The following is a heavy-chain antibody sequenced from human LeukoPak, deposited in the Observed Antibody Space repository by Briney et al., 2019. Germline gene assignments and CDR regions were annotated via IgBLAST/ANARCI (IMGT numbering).Heavy chain of an antibody. V-gene: IGHV1-69*05. CDR3: ARESHGIMGPYMDV. CDR2: IIPIFGTA. D-gene: IGHD3-16*01. J-gene: IGHJ6*03. Sequence: GASVKVSCKASGGTFSSYAISWVRQAPGQGLEWMGGIIPIFGTANYAQKFQGRVTITTDESTSTAYMELSSLRSEDTAVYYCARESHGIMGPYMDVWGKGTTVTVSS. CDR1: GGTFSSYA.